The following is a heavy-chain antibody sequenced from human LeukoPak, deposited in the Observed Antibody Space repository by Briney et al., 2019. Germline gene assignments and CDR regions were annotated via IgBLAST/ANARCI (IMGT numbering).Heavy chain of an antibody. Sequence: SAPLSLTCSVAGGSISSYYWSWSRPPPGKGVEWIGYSYYSGSTNYNTSLKGRVTISVDTSKNQFSLKLSSVTAADTDVYYCATSPAAAGSYSYYGMDVWGQGTTVTVSS. V-gene: IGHV4-59*01. CDR3: ATSPAAAGSYSYYGMDV. J-gene: IGHJ6*02. D-gene: IGHD6-13*01. CDR1: GGSISSYY. CDR2: SYYSGST.